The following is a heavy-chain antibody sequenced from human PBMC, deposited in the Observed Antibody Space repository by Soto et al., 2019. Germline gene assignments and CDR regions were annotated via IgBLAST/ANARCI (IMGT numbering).Heavy chain of an antibody. D-gene: IGHD3-22*01. Sequence: PGGSLRLSCAASGFTFSSYSMNWVRQAPGKGLEWVSSISSSSSYIYYADSVKGRFTISRDNAKNSLYLQMNSLRAEDTAVYYCARDGNYYDSSGYYGVSYYGMDVWGQGTTVTVSS. CDR1: GFTFSSYS. J-gene: IGHJ6*02. CDR2: ISSSSSYI. V-gene: IGHV3-21*01. CDR3: ARDGNYYDSSGYYGVSYYGMDV.